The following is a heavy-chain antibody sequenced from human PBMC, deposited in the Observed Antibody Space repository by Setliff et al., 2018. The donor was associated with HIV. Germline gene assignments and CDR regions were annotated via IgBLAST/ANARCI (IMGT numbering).Heavy chain of an antibody. D-gene: IGHD3-9*01. CDR2: ISGSGGST. J-gene: IGHJ6*03. CDR3: ARDSSRGYLDWLSLKYYYSYYIDV. Sequence: GSLRLSCAPSGFTFGSYAMSWVRQAPGKGLEWVSAISGSGGSTYYADSVKGRFTISRDNSKNTLYLQMNSLIAEDTAVYYCARDSSRGYLDWLSLKYYYSYYIDVWGKGTTVTVSS. V-gene: IGHV3-23*01. CDR1: GFTFGSYA.